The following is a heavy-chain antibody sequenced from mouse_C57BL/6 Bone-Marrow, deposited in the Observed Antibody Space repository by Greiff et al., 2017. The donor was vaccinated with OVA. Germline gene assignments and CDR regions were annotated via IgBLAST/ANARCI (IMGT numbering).Heavy chain of an antibody. CDR3: ARSGGLRQVFAY. J-gene: IGHJ3*01. CDR2: INPYNGGT. D-gene: IGHD2-4*01. CDR1: GYTFTDYY. Sequence: VQLQQSGPVLVKPGASVKMSCKASGYTFTDYYMNWVKQSHGKSLEWIGVINPYNGGTSYNQKFKGKATLTVDKSSSTAYMELNSLTSEDSAVYYCARSGGLRQVFAYWGQGTLVTVSA. V-gene: IGHV1-19*01.